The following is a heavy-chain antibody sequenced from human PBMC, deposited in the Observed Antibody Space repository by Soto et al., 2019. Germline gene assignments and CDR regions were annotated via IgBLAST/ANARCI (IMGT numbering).Heavy chain of an antibody. CDR2: ISYDGSNK. Sequence: QVQLVESGGGVVQPGRSLRLSCAASGFTFSSYAMHWVRQAPGKGLEWVAVISYDGSNKYYADSVKGRFTISRDNSKNTLYLQMNSLGAEDTAVYYCARDTDSGSYFDYWGQGTLVTVSS. J-gene: IGHJ4*02. CDR1: GFTFSSYA. V-gene: IGHV3-30-3*01. CDR3: ARDTDSGSYFDY. D-gene: IGHD1-26*01.